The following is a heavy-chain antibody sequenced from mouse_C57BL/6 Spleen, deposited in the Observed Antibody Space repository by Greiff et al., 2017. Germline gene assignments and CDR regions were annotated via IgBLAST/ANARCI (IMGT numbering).Heavy chain of an antibody. CDR1: GYTFTSYW. CDR3: ARGSSGLDY. J-gene: IGHJ2*01. V-gene: IGHV1-50*01. CDR2: IDPSDSYT. D-gene: IGHD3-2*02. Sequence: QVQLQQSGAELVKPGASVKLSCKASGYTFTSYWMQWVKQRPGQGLEWIGEIDPSDSYTNYNQKFKGKATLTVDTSSSTAYMQLSSLTSEDSAVYYCARGSSGLDYWGQGTTLTVSS.